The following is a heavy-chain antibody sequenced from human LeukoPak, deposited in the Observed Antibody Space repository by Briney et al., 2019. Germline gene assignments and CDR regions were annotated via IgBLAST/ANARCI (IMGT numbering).Heavy chain of an antibody. CDR3: ARSIDLEFDP. CDR2: IYYSGST. D-gene: IGHD3-9*01. Sequence: PSETLSLTCTVSGGSISSYYWSWIRQPPGKGLEWIGYIYYSGSTNYNPSLKSRVTISVDTSKNRFSLKLSSVTAADTAVYYCARSIDLEFDPWGQGTLVTVSS. J-gene: IGHJ5*02. CDR1: GGSISSYY. V-gene: IGHV4-59*01.